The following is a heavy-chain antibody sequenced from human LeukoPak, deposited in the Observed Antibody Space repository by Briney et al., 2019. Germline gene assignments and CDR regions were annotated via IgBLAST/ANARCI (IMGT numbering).Heavy chain of an antibody. V-gene: IGHV4-39*07. CDR2: IYYSGST. Sequence: SETLSLTCTVSGGSISSSSYYWGWIRQPPGKGLEWIGSIYYSGSTYYNPSLKSRVTISVDTSKNQFSLKLSSVTAADTAVYYCARADSSGSYYVIDYWGQGTLVTVSS. CDR1: GGSISSSSYY. J-gene: IGHJ4*02. CDR3: ARADSSGSYYVIDY. D-gene: IGHD1-26*01.